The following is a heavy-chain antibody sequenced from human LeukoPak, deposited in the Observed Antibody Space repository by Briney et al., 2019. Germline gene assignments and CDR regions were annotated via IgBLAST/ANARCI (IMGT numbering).Heavy chain of an antibody. CDR2: IIPIFGTA. V-gene: IGHV1-69*13. J-gene: IGHJ6*02. CDR3: AGNIAVAGNYYYYGMDV. D-gene: IGHD6-19*01. Sequence: SVKVSCKASGGTFSSYAISWVRQAPGQGLEWMGGIIPIFGTANYAQKFQGRVTITADESTSTAYMELSSLRSEDTAVYYCAGNIAVAGNYYYYGMDVWGQGTTVTVSS. CDR1: GGTFSSYA.